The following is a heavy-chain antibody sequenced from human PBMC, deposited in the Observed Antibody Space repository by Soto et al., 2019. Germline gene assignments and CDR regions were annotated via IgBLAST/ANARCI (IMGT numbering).Heavy chain of an antibody. CDR3: ARDGDSSDYSRVAFDI. J-gene: IGHJ3*02. Sequence: EEQLVESGGGLVQPGGSLRLSCVASGFTFSSYSMNWVRQAPGKGLEWVSSISSSSRYIYYAHSVKGRFTISRDNAKKSLYLEMNSLRAEDTAVYDCARDGDSSDYSRVAFDIWGQGTMVTVSS. CDR2: ISSSSRYI. D-gene: IGHD3-22*01. V-gene: IGHV3-21*04. CDR1: GFTFSSYS.